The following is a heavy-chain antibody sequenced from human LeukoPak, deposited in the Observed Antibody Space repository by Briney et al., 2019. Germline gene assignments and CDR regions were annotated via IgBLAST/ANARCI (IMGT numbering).Heavy chain of an antibody. V-gene: IGHV1-69*13. Sequence: ASVKVSCKASGGTFSSYAISWVRQAPGQGLEWMGGIIPIFGTANYAQKFQGRVTITADESTSTAYMELSSLRSEDTAVYYCARDLRRGYSYGPLYYFDYWGHGTLVTVSS. CDR1: GGTFSSYA. D-gene: IGHD5-18*01. CDR3: ARDLRRGYSYGPLYYFDY. CDR2: IIPIFGTA. J-gene: IGHJ4*01.